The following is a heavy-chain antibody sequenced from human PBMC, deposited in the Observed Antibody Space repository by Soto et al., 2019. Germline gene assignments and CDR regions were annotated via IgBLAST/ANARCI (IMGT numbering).Heavy chain of an antibody. V-gene: IGHV1-8*01. CDR1: GYTFTSYD. Sequence: QVQLVQSGAEVKKPGASVKVSCKASGYTFTSYDINWVRQATGQGLEWMGWMNPNSGNTGYAQKFQGRVTMTRNTSISTAYMELGRLRSEDTAVYYCARGGIWLGELNNWFDPWGQGTLVTVSS. CDR3: ARGGIWLGELNNWFDP. J-gene: IGHJ5*02. D-gene: IGHD3-10*01. CDR2: MNPNSGNT.